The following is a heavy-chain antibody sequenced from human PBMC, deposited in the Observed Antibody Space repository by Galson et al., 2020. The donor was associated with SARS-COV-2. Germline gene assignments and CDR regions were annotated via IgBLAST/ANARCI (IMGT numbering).Heavy chain of an antibody. CDR2: IKQDGSEK. CDR1: GFTFSSYW. V-gene: IGHV3-7*01. J-gene: IGHJ4*02. Sequence: GESLKISCAASGFTFSSYWMSWVRQAPGKGLEWVANIKQDGSEKYYVDSVKGRFTISRDNAKNSLYLQMNSLRAEDTAVYYCARQISTYYDMLTGYYNVAYFDYWGQGTLVTVSS. CDR3: ARQISTYYDMLTGYYNVAYFDY. D-gene: IGHD3-9*01.